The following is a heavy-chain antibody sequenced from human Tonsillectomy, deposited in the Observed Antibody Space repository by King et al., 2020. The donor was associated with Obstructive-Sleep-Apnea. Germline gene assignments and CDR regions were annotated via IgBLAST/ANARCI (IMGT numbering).Heavy chain of an antibody. CDR3: ARGGYSSGWYKEGFFDY. CDR1: GFTFSSYA. V-gene: IGHV3-30-3*01. CDR2: ISYDGSNK. D-gene: IGHD6-19*01. J-gene: IGHJ4*02. Sequence: QVQLVESGGGVVQPGRSLRLSCAASGFTFSSYAMHWVRQAPGKGLEWVAVISYDGSNKYYADSVKGRFTISRDNSKKTLYLQMNSLRAEDTAVYYCARGGYSSGWYKEGFFDYWGQGTLVTVSS.